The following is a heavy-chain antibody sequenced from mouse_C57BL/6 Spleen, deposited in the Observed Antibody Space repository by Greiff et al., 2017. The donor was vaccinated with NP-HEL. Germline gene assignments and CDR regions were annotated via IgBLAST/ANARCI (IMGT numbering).Heavy chain of an antibody. J-gene: IGHJ2*01. CDR1: GYAFSSYW. CDR3: ARCITTVVAGNYYYYFDY. Sequence: QVQLQQSGAELVKPGASVKISCKASGYAFSSYWMNWVKQRPGKGLEWIGQIYPGDGDTNYNGKFKGKATLTADKSSSTAYMQLSSLTSEDSAVYFCARCITTVVAGNYYYYFDYWGQGTTLTVSS. CDR2: IYPGDGDT. V-gene: IGHV1-80*01. D-gene: IGHD1-1*01.